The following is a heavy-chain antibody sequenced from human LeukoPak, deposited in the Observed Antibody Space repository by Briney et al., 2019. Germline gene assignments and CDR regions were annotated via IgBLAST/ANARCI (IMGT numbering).Heavy chain of an antibody. J-gene: IGHJ6*03. CDR1: GYTSTGYY. V-gene: IGHV1-2*02. CDR2: INPNSGGT. CDR3: ARATYSNWLHYYYYYMDV. Sequence: ASVKVSCKASGYTSTGYYMHWVRQAPGQGLEWMGWINPNSGGTNYAQKFQGRVTMTRDTSISTAYMELSRLRSEDTAVYYCARATYSNWLHYYYYYMDVWGKGTTVTVSS. D-gene: IGHD4-11*01.